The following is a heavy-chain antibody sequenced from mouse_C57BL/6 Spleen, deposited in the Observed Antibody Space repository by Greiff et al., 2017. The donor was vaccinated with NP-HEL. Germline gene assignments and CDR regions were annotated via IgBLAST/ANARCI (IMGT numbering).Heavy chain of an antibody. J-gene: IGHJ2*01. Sequence: EVQLVESGPGLVKPSQSLSLTCSVTGYSITSGYYWNWIRQFPGNKLEWMGYISYDGSNNYNPSLKNRISITRDTSKNQFFLKLNSVTTEDTATYYCASDDGYYGYWGQGTTLTVSS. D-gene: IGHD2-3*01. CDR1: GYSITSGYY. CDR3: ASDDGYYGY. V-gene: IGHV3-6*01. CDR2: ISYDGSN.